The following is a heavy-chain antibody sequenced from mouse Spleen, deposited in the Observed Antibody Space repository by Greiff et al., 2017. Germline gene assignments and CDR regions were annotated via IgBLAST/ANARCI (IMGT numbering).Heavy chain of an antibody. CDR1: GFTFSSYY. V-gene: IGHV5-9*01. J-gene: IGHJ2*01. Sequence: EVMLVESGGGLVKLGGSLKLSCAASGFTFSSYYMSWVRQTPEKRLEWVATISSGGGSTYYPDSVKGRFTISRDNAKNTLYLQMSSLRSEDTAMYYCARGGPFDYWGQGTTLTVSS. CDR2: ISSGGGST. CDR3: ARGGPFDY.